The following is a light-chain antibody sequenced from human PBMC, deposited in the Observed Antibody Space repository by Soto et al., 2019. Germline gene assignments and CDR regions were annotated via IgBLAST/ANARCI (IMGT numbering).Light chain of an antibody. Sequence: EIVLTQSPGTLSLSPGERATLSCRASESVGSSHLAWYQQRPGQAPRLLIYGASSRATGIPDRFSGSGSGTDFTLSISRLEPDDFAVYYCQQYDNSWTFGQGTKV. J-gene: IGKJ1*01. CDR2: GAS. CDR3: QQYDNSWT. CDR1: ESVGSSH. V-gene: IGKV3-20*01.